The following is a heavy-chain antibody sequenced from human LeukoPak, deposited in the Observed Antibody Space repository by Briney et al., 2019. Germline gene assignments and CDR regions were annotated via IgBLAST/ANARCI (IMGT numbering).Heavy chain of an antibody. CDR2: ISYDGSNK. J-gene: IGHJ4*02. D-gene: IGHD1-1*01. CDR3: ARGGPWNDY. Sequence: PGGSLRLSCAASGFTFSSYGMHWVRQAPGKGLEWVAVISYDGSNKYYADSVKGRFTISRDNSKNTLYLQMNSLRVEDTAVYYCARGGPWNDYWGQGTQVTVSP. V-gene: IGHV3-30*03. CDR1: GFTFSSYG.